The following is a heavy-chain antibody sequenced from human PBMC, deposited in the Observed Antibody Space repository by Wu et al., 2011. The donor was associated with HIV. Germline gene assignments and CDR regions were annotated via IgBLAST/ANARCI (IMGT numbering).Heavy chain of an antibody. CDR1: GYIFSGHY. V-gene: IGHV1-2*02. CDR3: ARVFVVVPAGFSGEITAFDI. J-gene: IGHJ3*02. D-gene: IGHD2-2*01. Sequence: QVQLVQSGAEVKKPGASVKVSCKASGYIFSGHYVNWVRQAPGQGLEWMGWINPASGGTRYAENFQGRVTMTSDTSINTVYMELSSLRSDDTAVYYCARVFVVVPAGFSGEITAFDIWAKGPWSPSL. CDR2: INPASGGT.